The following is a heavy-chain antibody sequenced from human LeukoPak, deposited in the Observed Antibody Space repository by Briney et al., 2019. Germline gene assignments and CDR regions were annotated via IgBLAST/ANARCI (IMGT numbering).Heavy chain of an antibody. V-gene: IGHV3-64D*06. Sequence: GGSLRLSCSVSGFTVSTYAKHCVRRSSGKGLEYVSAISSNGDNTYYADSVKGRFTISRDNSKNTLYLQMSSLRADDTAVYYCVRGTGYWGQGTLVTVSS. J-gene: IGHJ4*02. CDR3: VRGTGY. CDR2: ISSNGDNT. CDR1: GFTVSTYA.